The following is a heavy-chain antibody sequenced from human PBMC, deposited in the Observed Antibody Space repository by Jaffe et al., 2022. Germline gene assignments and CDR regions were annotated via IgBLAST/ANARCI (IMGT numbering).Heavy chain of an antibody. CDR2: INSDGSST. CDR1: GFTFSSYW. J-gene: IGHJ6*03. V-gene: IGHV3-74*01. Sequence: EVQLVESGGGLVQPGGSLRLSCAASGFTFSSYWMHWVRQAPGKGLVWVSRINSDGSSTSYADSVKGRFTISRDNAKNTLYLQMNSLRAEDTAVYYCARGASITMVQGDYYMDVWGKGTTVTVSS. CDR3: ARGASITMVQGDYYMDV. D-gene: IGHD3-10*01.